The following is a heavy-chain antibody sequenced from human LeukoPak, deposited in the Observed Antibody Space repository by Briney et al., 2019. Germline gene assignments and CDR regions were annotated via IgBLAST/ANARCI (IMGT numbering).Heavy chain of an antibody. Sequence: SETLSLTCTVSGGSISSSSYYWGWVRQPPGKGREWLGSIYYSGSTYDNPSLKSRVTISVDTSKNQFSLKLSSVTAADTAVYYCARDVVGSGWSVYYYGMDVWGQGTTVTVSS. V-gene: IGHV4-39*02. D-gene: IGHD6-19*01. J-gene: IGHJ6*02. CDR3: ARDVVGSGWSVYYYGMDV. CDR1: GGSISSSSYY. CDR2: IYYSGST.